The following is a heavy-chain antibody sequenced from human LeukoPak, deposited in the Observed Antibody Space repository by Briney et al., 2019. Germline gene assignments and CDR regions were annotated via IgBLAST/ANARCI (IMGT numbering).Heavy chain of an antibody. CDR3: ARGGAARPDY. CDR1: GFSFNTYA. Sequence: GGSLRLSCAASGFSFNTYAMSWVRQAPGKGLEWVSAISNTGGSTYYADSVKGRFTISRDKSKNTLSLQMNTLRAEDTAVYYCARGGAARPDYWGQGTLVTVSS. V-gene: IGHV3-23*01. J-gene: IGHJ4*02. CDR2: ISNTGGST. D-gene: IGHD6-6*01.